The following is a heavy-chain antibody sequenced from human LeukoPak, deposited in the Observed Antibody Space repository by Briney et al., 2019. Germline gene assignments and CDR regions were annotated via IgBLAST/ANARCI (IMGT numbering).Heavy chain of an antibody. D-gene: IGHD1-26*01. Sequence: SETLSLTCTVSGYSISSGYYWGWIRPPPGKGLEWIGSIYHSGSTYYNPSLKSRVTISVDTSKNQFSLKLSSVTAADTAVYYCARAVGATKNWFDPWGQGTLVTVSS. CDR2: IYHSGST. V-gene: IGHV4-38-2*02. CDR1: GYSISSGYY. J-gene: IGHJ5*02. CDR3: ARAVGATKNWFDP.